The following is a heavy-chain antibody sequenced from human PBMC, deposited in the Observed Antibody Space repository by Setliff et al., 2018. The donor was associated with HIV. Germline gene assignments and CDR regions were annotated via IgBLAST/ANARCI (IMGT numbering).Heavy chain of an antibody. J-gene: IGHJ4*02. Sequence: PGGSLRLSCAASGFTFSSYAMNWVRQAPGKGLEWVSAISSSSVSTYYADSVKGRFTISRDNGNNALYLQMNSLRAEDTAIYYCARVSSALFLPQYHFDYWGQGTLVTVSS. CDR1: GFTFSSYA. V-gene: IGHV3-23*01. D-gene: IGHD2-21*01. CDR3: ARVSSALFLPQYHFDY. CDR2: ISSSSVST.